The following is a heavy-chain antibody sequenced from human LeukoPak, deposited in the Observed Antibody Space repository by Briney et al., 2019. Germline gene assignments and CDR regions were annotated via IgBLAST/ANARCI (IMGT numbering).Heavy chain of an antibody. CDR2: IKQDGSEK. J-gene: IGHJ6*03. V-gene: IGHV3-7*01. Sequence: PGGSLRLSCAASGLSFSSYWMSWVRQAPGKGLEWVANIKQDGSEKYYVDSVKGRFTITRDNAQKSLYLQMNSLRAEDTAVYYCAREDGLWFGESKYYYRYMDVWGKGTTVTISS. CDR3: AREDGLWFGESKYYYRYMDV. D-gene: IGHD3-10*01. CDR1: GLSFSSYW.